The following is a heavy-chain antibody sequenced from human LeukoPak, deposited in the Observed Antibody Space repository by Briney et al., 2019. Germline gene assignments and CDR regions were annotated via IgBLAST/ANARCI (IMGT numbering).Heavy chain of an antibody. CDR1: GGSFSGYY. V-gene: IGHV4-34*01. D-gene: IGHD6-13*01. Sequence: KTSETLSLTCAVYGGSFSGYYWSWIRQPPGKGLEWIGEINHSGSTNYNPSLKSRVTISVDTSKNQFSLKLSSVTAADTAVYYCARRQLVPLRAFDIWGQGTMVTVSS. J-gene: IGHJ3*02. CDR3: ARRQLVPLRAFDI. CDR2: INHSGST.